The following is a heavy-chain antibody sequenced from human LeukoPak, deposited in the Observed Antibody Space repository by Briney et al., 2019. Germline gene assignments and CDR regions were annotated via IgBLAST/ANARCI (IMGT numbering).Heavy chain of an antibody. D-gene: IGHD3-10*01. J-gene: IGHJ5*02. Sequence: GGSLRLSRAASGFTFSGSWMHWVRRDPGGGLMWVSRIKSDGTGTNYADSVKGRFTTSRDNAKSTLYLQMNGLRVQDTAIYYCARGVTGIDLWGQGTLVTVSS. CDR2: IKSDGTGT. CDR3: ARGVTGIDL. CDR1: GFTFSGSW. V-gene: IGHV3-74*01.